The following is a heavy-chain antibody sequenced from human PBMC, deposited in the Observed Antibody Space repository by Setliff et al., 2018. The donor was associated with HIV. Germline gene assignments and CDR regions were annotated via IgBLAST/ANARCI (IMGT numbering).Heavy chain of an antibody. D-gene: IGHD6-19*01. CDR2: ISSGSTYI. J-gene: IGHJ3*02. CDR1: GFTFSRAS. CDR3: ARGSKQWLVKNAFDI. V-gene: IGHV3-21*01. Sequence: PGGSLRLSCAASGFTFSRASMNWVRQAPGKGLEWVSSISSGSTYIFYADSVKGRFTISRDNAKNSLFLQMNSLRAEDTAVYYCARGSKQWLVKNAFDIWGQGTMVTVSS.